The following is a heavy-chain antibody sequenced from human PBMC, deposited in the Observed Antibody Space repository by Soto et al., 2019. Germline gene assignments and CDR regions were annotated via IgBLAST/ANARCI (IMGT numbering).Heavy chain of an antibody. V-gene: IGHV3-30*18. D-gene: IGHD3-22*01. CDR3: AKDAEDENSSGYYSFLDY. Sequence: GGSLRLSCAASGFTFSSYGMHWVRQAPGKGLEWVAVISYDGSNKYYADSVKGRFTIPRDNSKNTLYLQMNSLRAEDTAVYYCAKDAEDENSSGYYSFLDYWGQGTLVTVSS. J-gene: IGHJ4*02. CDR1: GFTFSSYG. CDR2: ISYDGSNK.